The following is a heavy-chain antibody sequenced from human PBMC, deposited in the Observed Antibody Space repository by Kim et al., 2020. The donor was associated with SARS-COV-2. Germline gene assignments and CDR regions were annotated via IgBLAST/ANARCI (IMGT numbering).Heavy chain of an antibody. V-gene: IGHV5-51*01. CDR2: IYPGDSDT. CDR1: GYSFTSYW. CDR3: ARQAHYHILTGYYHAFDI. Sequence: GESLKISCKGSGYSFTSYWIGWVRQIPGKGLEWMGIIYPGDSDTRYSPSFQGQVTIPADNSISTSYLQWSSLKASDTAMYYCARQAHYHILTGYYHAFDIWSQGTMVTVSA. J-gene: IGHJ3*02. D-gene: IGHD3-9*01.